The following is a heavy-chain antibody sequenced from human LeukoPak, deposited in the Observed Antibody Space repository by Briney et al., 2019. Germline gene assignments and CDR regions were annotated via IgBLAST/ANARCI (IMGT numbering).Heavy chain of an antibody. J-gene: IGHJ4*02. CDR3: ARDPNYSGYLYYFDY. V-gene: IGHV3-30-3*01. D-gene: IGHD5-12*01. Sequence: GGSLRLSCAASGFTFSSYAMHWVRQAPGKGLEWVAVISYDGSNKYYADSVKGRFTISRDNSKNTLYLQMNGLRAEDTAVYYCARDPNYSGYLYYFDYWGQGTLVTVSS. CDR1: GFTFSSYA. CDR2: ISYDGSNK.